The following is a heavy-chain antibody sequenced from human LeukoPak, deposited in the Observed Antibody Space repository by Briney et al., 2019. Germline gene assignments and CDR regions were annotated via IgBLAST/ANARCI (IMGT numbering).Heavy chain of an antibody. CDR1: GYTFTSYG. CDR3: ARDRTSQGYYDILTGLNWFDP. CDR2: ISAYNGNT. Sequence: ASVKVSCKASGYTFTSYGISWVRQAPGQGLEWMGWISAYNGNTNYAQKLQGRVTMTTDTSTSTAYMELSSLRSDDTAVYYCARDRTSQGYYDILTGLNWFDPWGQGTLVTVSS. V-gene: IGHV1-18*04. D-gene: IGHD3-9*01. J-gene: IGHJ5*02.